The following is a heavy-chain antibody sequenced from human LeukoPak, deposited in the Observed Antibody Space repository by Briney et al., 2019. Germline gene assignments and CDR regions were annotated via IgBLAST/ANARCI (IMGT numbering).Heavy chain of an antibody. V-gene: IGHV4-34*01. D-gene: IGHD4-11*01. CDR1: GGSFSGYY. J-gene: IGHJ4*02. CDR3: ATTRLLDY. CDR2: INHSGST. Sequence: SETLSLTCAVYGGSFSGYYWSWIRQPPGKGLEWIGEINHSGSTNYNPSLKSRVTISADTSKNQFSLKLSSVTAADTAVYYCATTRLLDYWGQGTLVTVSS.